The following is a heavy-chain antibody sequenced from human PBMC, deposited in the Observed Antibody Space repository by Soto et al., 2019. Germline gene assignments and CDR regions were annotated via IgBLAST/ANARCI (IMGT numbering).Heavy chain of an antibody. V-gene: IGHV3-23*01. D-gene: IGHD2-2*01. CDR1: GFTFGSYA. CDR3: ATALRPSLNFFYYMDV. CDR2: LGGDGFTT. J-gene: IGHJ6*03. Sequence: EVQLLESGGNLVEPGGSLRLSCVVSGFTFGSYAMSWVRQAPEKGPEWVAILGGDGFTTYYADSVRGRLTISGDKSKSPRFLQMNSLRADDTGVYYCATALRPSLNFFYYMDVWGRGTYVIVSS.